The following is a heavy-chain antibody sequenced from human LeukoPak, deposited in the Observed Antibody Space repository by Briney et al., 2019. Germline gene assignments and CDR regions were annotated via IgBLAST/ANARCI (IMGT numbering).Heavy chain of an antibody. J-gene: IGHJ6*03. V-gene: IGHV4-59*01. Sequence: SETLSLTCTVSGGSISSYYWSWIRQPPGKGLERIGYIYYSGSTNYNPSLKSRVTISVDTSKNQFSLKLSSVTAADTAVYYCVQLVPQLGYYYMDVWGKGTTVTVSS. CDR3: VQLVPQLGYYYMDV. CDR1: GGSISSYY. CDR2: IYYSGST. D-gene: IGHD1-1*01.